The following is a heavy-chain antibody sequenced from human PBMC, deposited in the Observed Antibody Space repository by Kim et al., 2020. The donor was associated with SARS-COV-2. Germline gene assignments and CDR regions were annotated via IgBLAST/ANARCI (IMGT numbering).Heavy chain of an antibody. J-gene: IGHJ4*02. V-gene: IGHV4-31*01. Sequence: SPVTITVDTSKNQFSLKLSSVTAADTAVYYCARFYCSGGSCSEPYYFDYWGQGTLVTVSS. D-gene: IGHD2-15*01. CDR3: ARFYCSGGSCSEPYYFDY.